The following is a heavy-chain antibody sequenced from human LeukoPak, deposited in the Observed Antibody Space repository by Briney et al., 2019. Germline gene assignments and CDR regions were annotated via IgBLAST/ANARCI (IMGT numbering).Heavy chain of an antibody. CDR2: ISGSGGST. D-gene: IGHD3-22*01. CDR3: AKDRSYYYDSSGHRGAFDI. Sequence: GGSLRLSCAASGFTFSSYAMSWVRQAPGKGLEWVSAISGSGGSTYYADSVKGRFTISRDNSKNTLYLQMNSLRAEDTAVYYCAKDRSYYYDSSGHRGAFDIWGQGTMVTVSS. CDR1: GFTFSSYA. V-gene: IGHV3-23*01. J-gene: IGHJ3*02.